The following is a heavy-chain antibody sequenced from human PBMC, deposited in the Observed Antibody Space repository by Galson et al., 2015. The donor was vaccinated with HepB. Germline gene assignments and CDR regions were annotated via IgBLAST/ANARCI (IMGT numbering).Heavy chain of an antibody. CDR1: VFNISNNY. J-gene: IGHJ6*02. D-gene: IGHD4-17*01. Sequence: SLRLSCAASVFNISNNYMSWVRQAPGKGLEWVSVIYKNGTTNYADSVKGRFTISRDTSKNTLYLQMNNLRGEDTAVCYCARDQGDDYVNYYYYYGMDVWGQGTTVTVSS. CDR3: ARDQGDDYVNYYYYYGMDV. V-gene: IGHV3-66*03. CDR2: IYKNGTT.